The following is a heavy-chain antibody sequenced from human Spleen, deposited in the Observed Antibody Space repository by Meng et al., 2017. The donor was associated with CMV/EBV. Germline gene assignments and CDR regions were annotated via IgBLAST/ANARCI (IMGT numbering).Heavy chain of an antibody. D-gene: IGHD4/OR15-4a*01. CDR1: GTSIRTSNW. V-gene: IGHV4-4*02. CDR3: ARVTEYGGNCFDS. CDR2: VYHSGYT. Sequence: GVSGTSIRTSNWWRWLRQPPGKGLEWIGEVYHSGYTNYNPSLKSRVTMSVDRSKNQFSLKLRSVTAADTAIYYCARVTEYGGNCFDSWGQGTLVTVSS. J-gene: IGHJ5*01.